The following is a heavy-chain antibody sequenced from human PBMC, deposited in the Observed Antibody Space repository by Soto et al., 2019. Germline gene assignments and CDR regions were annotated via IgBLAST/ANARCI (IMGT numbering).Heavy chain of an antibody. D-gene: IGHD6-13*01. CDR2: ISWNSGSI. CDR3: AKATSRKRDGMDV. V-gene: IGHV3-9*01. J-gene: IGHJ6*02. CDR1: GFTFDDYA. Sequence: EVPLVESGGGLVQPGRSLRLSCAASGFTFDDYAMHWVRQAPGKGLEWVSGISWNSGSIGYADSVKGRFTISRDNAKNSLYLQMNSLRAEDTALYYCAKATSRKRDGMDVWGQGTTVTVSS.